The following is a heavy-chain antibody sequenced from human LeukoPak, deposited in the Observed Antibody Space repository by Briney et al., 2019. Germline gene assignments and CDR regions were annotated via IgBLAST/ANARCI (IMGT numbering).Heavy chain of an antibody. CDR1: GYTFTDYY. Sequence: ASVKVSCKASGYTFTDYYIHWVRQAPGQGLEWLGWINPNTGGTHYVQKFQDRVTMTRDRSIRTAYMEVSRLGCDDTAEYYCATMGAKNFDHWGQGTLVTVSS. CDR2: INPNTGGT. J-gene: IGHJ4*02. V-gene: IGHV1-2*02. CDR3: ATMGAKNFDH. D-gene: IGHD1-26*01.